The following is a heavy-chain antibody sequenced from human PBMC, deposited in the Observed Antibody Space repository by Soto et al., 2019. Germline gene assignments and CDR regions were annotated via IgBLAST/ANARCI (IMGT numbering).Heavy chain of an antibody. Sequence: GGSLRLSCAASGFTFSTYTMNWVRQAPGKGLEWVSGISGSGGSTYYADTVKGRFTISRDNSKNTLYLQMNSLRAEDSAVYYCAKGQGGRYFDWPDYWGQGTLVTVSS. V-gene: IGHV3-23*01. J-gene: IGHJ4*02. CDR2: ISGSGGST. CDR3: AKGQGGRYFDWPDY. D-gene: IGHD3-9*01. CDR1: GFTFSTYT.